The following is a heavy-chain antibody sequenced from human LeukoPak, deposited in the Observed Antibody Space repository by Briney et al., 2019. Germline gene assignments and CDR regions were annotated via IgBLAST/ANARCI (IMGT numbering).Heavy chain of an antibody. CDR1: GYTFTSYG. Sequence: ASVKVSCKASGYTFTSYGISWVRQAPGQGLEWMGWISAYNGNTNYAQKLQGRVTMTTDTSTSTAYMELRSLRSDDTAVHYCARVVCSSTSCSGPFDYWGQGTLVTVSS. CDR2: ISAYNGNT. CDR3: ARVVCSSTSCSGPFDY. J-gene: IGHJ4*02. V-gene: IGHV1-18*01. D-gene: IGHD2-2*01.